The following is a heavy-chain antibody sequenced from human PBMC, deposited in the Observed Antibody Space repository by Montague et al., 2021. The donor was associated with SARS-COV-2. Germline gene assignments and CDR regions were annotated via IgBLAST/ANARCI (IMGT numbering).Heavy chain of an antibody. V-gene: IGHV3-23*03. CDR2: IYSGGSST. D-gene: IGHD3-3*01. J-gene: IGHJ6*02. Sequence: SRRLSCDASGFSFSSYAMSWVRQAPGKGLEWVSVIYSGGSSTYYSDSVKGRFTISRDNSKNTLYLQMNSLRAEDTAVYYCAKDLEEFITIFGVVTKSPLGMDVWGQGTTVTVSS. CDR1: GFSFSSYA. CDR3: AKDLEEFITIFGVVTKSPLGMDV.